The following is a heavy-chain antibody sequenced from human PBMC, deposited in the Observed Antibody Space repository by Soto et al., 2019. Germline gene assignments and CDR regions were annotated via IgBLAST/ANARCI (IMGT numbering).Heavy chain of an antibody. J-gene: IGHJ4*02. D-gene: IGHD2-2*01. CDR3: KTDVVVVPSSNGPRDY. CDR1: GFTFSTYS. CDR2: INSDGSRK. V-gene: IGHV3-74*01. Sequence: LRLSCAASGFTFSTYSMHWVRQLPGKGLVWVSRINSDGSRKTYADSVRGRFTVSRDNAKNTLYLQMNSLRDEDTAVYYCKTDVVVVPSSNGPRDYWGQGTLVTVSS.